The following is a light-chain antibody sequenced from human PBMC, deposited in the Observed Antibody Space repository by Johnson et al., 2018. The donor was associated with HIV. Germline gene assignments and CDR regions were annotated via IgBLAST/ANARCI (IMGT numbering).Light chain of an antibody. V-gene: IGLV1-51*01. J-gene: IGLJ1*01. Sequence: QSVLTQPPSVSAAPGQKVTISCSGSSSNIGNNYVSWYQQLPGTAPKLLIYDNNKRPSGIPDRFSGSKSGTSATLGITGLQTGDVADYYCGTWDSSLSAEVFGTGTKVTVL. CDR1: SSNIGNNY. CDR3: GTWDSSLSAEV. CDR2: DNN.